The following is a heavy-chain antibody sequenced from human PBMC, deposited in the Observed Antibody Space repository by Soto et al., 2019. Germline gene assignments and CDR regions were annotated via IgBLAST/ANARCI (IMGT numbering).Heavy chain of an antibody. CDR1: GGSISSSSYY. CDR3: ARVETPTIPPIGPFDY. D-gene: IGHD5-12*01. Sequence: SETLSLTCTVSGGSISSSSYYWGWIRQPPGKGLEWIGSIYYSGSTYYNPSLKSRVTISVDTSKNQFSLMLTSVAAADTAVYYCARVETPTIPPIGPFDYWGQGTLVTVSS. J-gene: IGHJ4*02. CDR2: IYYSGST. V-gene: IGHV4-39*07.